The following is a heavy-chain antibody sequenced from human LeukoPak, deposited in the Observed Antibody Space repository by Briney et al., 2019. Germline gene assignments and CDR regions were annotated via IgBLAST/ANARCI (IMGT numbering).Heavy chain of an antibody. V-gene: IGHV1-69*05. CDR1: GGTFSSYA. CDR3: VRGRWLQFDFARGTGYFDY. CDR2: IIPIFGTA. Sequence: ASVKVSCKASGGTFSSYAISWVRQAPGQGLEWMGGIIPIFGTANYAQKFQGRVTITTDESTSTAYMELSSMRSEDTAVYYCVRGRWLQFDFARGTGYFDYWGQGTLVTVSS. J-gene: IGHJ4*02. D-gene: IGHD5-24*01.